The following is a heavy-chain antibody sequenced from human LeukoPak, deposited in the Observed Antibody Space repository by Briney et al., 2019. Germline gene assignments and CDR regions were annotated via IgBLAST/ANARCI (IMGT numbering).Heavy chain of an antibody. D-gene: IGHD2-21*01. CDR2: LSGSGGAT. Sequence: PGGSLRLSCEASEFTFSRFAMSWIRQPPGTGLEWVSTLSGSGGATYYADSVKGRFTTSRDNPKDTLYLQMDNLRADDTAVYYCAKHLGSHSFLFYYMDVWGKGTSVIVSS. CDR3: AKHLGSHSFLFYYMDV. J-gene: IGHJ6*03. V-gene: IGHV3-23*01. CDR1: EFTFSRFA.